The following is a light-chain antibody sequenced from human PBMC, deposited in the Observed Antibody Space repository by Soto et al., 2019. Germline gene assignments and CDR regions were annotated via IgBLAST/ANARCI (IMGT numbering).Light chain of an antibody. CDR3: QQYNAFWT. J-gene: IGKJ1*01. Sequence: DIQMTQSPSTMSASVGDRVPIAGRASQSTSSRLAWYQQKPGKAPKLLIYDVSNLESGVPSRFSGSGSETEFTLTISSLQPEDLASYYCQQYNAFWTFGQGTRWIS. CDR1: QSTSSR. V-gene: IGKV1-5*01. CDR2: DVS.